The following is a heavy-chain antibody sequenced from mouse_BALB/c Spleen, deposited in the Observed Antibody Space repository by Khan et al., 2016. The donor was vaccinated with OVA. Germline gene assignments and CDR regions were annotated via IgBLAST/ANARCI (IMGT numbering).Heavy chain of an antibody. V-gene: IGHV5-6*01. CDR2: IRSGGDYT. CDR1: GFTFSSYS. D-gene: IGHD4-1*01. CDR3: ASHLTGSFAY. Sequence: EVELVESGGDLVKPGGSLKLSCAASGFTFSSYSMSCVRQTPDKRLEWVATIRSGGDYTYYPDSVKGRFTISRDNAKNTLYLQMSSLKSEDTAMYYCASHLTGSFAYWGQGTLVTVSA. J-gene: IGHJ3*01.